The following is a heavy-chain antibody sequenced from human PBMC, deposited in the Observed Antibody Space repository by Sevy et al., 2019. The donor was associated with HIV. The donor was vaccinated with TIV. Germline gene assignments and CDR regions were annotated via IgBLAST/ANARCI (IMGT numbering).Heavy chain of an antibody. D-gene: IGHD2-2*01. CDR1: GGSFSGYY. J-gene: IGHJ5*02. CDR3: ARAANRRGYCSSTSCSRDWFDP. CDR2: INHSGST. Sequence: SETLSLTCAVYGGSFSGYYWSWIRQPPGKGLEWIGEINHSGSTNYNPSLKSRVTISVDTSKNQFSLKLSSVTAADTAVYYCARAANRRGYCSSTSCSRDWFDPWGQGTLVTVSS. V-gene: IGHV4-34*01.